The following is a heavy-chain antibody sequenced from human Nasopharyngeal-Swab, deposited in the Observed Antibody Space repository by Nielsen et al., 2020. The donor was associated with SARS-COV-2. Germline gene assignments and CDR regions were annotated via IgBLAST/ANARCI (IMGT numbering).Heavy chain of an antibody. V-gene: IGHV1-69*06. D-gene: IGHD6-13*01. CDR1: GGTFSSYA. Sequence: SVKVSCKASGGTFSSYAISWLRQAPGQGLEWMGGIIPIFGTANYAQKFQGRVTITADKSTSTAYMELSSLRSEDTAVYFCARRGGSSWKQEGYYFDYWGQGTLVTVSS. J-gene: IGHJ4*02. CDR3: ARRGGSSWKQEGYYFDY. CDR2: IIPIFGTA.